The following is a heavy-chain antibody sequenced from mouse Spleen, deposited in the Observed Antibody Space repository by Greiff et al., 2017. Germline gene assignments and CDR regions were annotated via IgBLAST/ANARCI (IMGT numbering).Heavy chain of an antibody. CDR2: ISSGGGNT. J-gene: IGHJ3*01. V-gene: IGHV5-9-3*01. CDR1: GFTFSSYA. D-gene: IGHD1-1*01. CDR3: ARESYYYGSSPFAY. Sequence: DVQLVESGGGLVKLGGSLKLSCAASGFTFSSYAMSWVRQTPEKRLEWVATISSGGGNTYYPDSVKGRFTISRDNAKNTLYLQMSSLKSEDTAMYYCARESYYYGSSPFAYWGQGTLVTVSA.